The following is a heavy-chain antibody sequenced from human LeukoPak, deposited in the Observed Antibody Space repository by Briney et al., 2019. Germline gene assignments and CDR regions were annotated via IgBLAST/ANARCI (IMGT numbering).Heavy chain of an antibody. J-gene: IGHJ5*02. CDR3: ARVGPGSYNDPAGWFDP. Sequence: GGSLRLSCAASGFTFSSYSMNWVRQAPGKGLEWISYISSSSSTIYYADSVKGRFTISRDNAKNSLYLQMNSLRAEDTAVYYCARVGPGSYNDPAGWFDPWGQGTLVTVSS. V-gene: IGHV3-48*04. CDR1: GFTFSSYS. D-gene: IGHD1-26*01. CDR2: ISSSSSTI.